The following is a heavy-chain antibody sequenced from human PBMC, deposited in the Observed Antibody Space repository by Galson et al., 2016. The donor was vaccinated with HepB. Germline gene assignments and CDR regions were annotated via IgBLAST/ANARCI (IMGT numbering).Heavy chain of an antibody. CDR2: NRDRAASYRT. J-gene: IGHJ4*02. D-gene: IGHD3-22*01. CDR1: GFTFGDHHY. CDR3: ARLQYDGSVFHPFDC. Sequence: SLRLSCAASGFTFGDHHYVDWVRPAPGKGLEWVGRNRDRAASYRTEFAASVKGRFTISRDDSKNSLYLQMNSLKTEDTAVYYCARLQYDGSVFHPFDCWGQGTLVTVSS. V-gene: IGHV3-72*01.